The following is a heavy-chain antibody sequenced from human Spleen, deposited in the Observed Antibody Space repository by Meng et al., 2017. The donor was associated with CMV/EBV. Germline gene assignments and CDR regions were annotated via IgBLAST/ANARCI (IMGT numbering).Heavy chain of an antibody. J-gene: IGHJ4*02. V-gene: IGHV4-4*07. CDR2: IYTDGSI. CDR3: ARGYSSGKTDY. D-gene: IGHD6-19*01. CDR1: GDSRSDYY. Sequence: QVEPQGSGPGLVKPSGTLSLTCSVSGDSRSDYYWSWIRQPAGKGLEWIGRIYTDGSINYNPSLKSRVTMSLDTSKNQFFLNLSSVTAADTAVYYCARGYSSGKTDYWGQGTLVTASS.